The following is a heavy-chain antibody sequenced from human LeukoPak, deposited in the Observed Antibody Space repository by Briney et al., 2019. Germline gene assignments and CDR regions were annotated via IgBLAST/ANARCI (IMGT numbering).Heavy chain of an antibody. J-gene: IGHJ4*02. CDR2: IYHSGST. CDR1: GGSISSGGYS. CDR3: ARVSGSLAPLDY. D-gene: IGHD3-10*01. V-gene: IGHV4-30-2*01. Sequence: SQTLSLTCAVSGGSISSGGYSWSWIRQPPGKGLEWIGYIYHSGSTYYNPSLKSRVTISVDRSKNQFSLKLSSVTAADTAVYYCARVSGSLAPLDYWGQGTLVTVSS.